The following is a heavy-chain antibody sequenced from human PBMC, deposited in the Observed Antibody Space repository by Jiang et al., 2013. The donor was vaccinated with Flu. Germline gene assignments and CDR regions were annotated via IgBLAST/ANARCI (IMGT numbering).Heavy chain of an antibody. Sequence: LLKPSETLSLTCAVYGGSFSGYYWSWIRQPPGKGLEWIGEINHSGSTNYNPSLKSRVTISVDTSKNQFSLKLSSVTAADTAVYYCARVRRRYSSSSFPYYYGMDVWGQGTTVTVSS. CDR2: INHSGST. CDR3: ARVRRRYSSSSFPYYYGMDV. D-gene: IGHD6-6*01. V-gene: IGHV4-34*01. CDR1: GGSFSGYY. J-gene: IGHJ6*02.